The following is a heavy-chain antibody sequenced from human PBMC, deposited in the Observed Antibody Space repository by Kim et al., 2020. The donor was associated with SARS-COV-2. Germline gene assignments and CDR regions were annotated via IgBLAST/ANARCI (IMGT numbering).Heavy chain of an antibody. CDR3: ARGSNSPYYYYYGMDV. V-gene: IGHV1-46*01. Sequence: KFQGRVNMTRDTSTSTVYMELSSLRSEDTAVYYCARGSNSPYYYYYGMDVWGQGTTVTVSS. J-gene: IGHJ6*02. D-gene: IGHD3-10*01.